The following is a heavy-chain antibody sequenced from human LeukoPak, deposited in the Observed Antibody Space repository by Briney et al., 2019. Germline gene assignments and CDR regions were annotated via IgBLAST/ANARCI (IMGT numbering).Heavy chain of an antibody. Sequence: GGSLRLSCAASEFTVSSNYMSWVRQAPGKGLEWVSLISGGGGNTYYADSVKGRFTISRDNSKNTMYLQMNSLRAEDSAVYYCASDYCSGGSCYCLDYWGQGTQVTVSS. CDR2: ISGGGGNT. D-gene: IGHD2-15*01. CDR3: ASDYCSGGSCYCLDY. J-gene: IGHJ4*02. V-gene: IGHV3-53*01. CDR1: EFTVSSNY.